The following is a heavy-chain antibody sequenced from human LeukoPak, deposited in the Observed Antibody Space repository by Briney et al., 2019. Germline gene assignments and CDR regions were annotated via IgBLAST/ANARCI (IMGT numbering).Heavy chain of an antibody. CDR3: ARDRSSYAKGHYDY. CDR2: ITHSGST. CDR1: GGSFSGYY. Sequence: SETLSLTCAVYGGSFSGYYWSWIRQPPGKGLEWIGEITHSGSTTYNPSLKSRFTISVDTSKNQFSLRLSSVTAADTAVYYCARDRSSYAKGHYDYWGQGTLVTVSS. V-gene: IGHV4-34*01. J-gene: IGHJ4*01. D-gene: IGHD6-6*01.